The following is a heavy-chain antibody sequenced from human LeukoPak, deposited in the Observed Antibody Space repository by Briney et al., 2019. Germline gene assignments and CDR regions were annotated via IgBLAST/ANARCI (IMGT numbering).Heavy chain of an antibody. J-gene: IGHJ4*02. CDR1: GFTFTSQA. Sequence: PGGSLRLSCAASGFTFTSQAMSWVPQAPGKGLEWVSAISDSGGNTYYADSVKGRFTISRDDSKNMSYLEMNSLRADDTAVYYCAKKGVIMIRGYIDYWGQGTLVTVSS. V-gene: IGHV3-23*01. D-gene: IGHD3-10*01. CDR2: ISDSGGNT. CDR3: AKKGVIMIRGYIDY.